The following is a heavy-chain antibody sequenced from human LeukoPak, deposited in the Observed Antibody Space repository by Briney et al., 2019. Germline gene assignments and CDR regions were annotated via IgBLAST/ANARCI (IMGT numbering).Heavy chain of an antibody. CDR2: ISSSSSYI. V-gene: IGHV3-21*01. D-gene: IGHD3-3*01. CDR3: ARDQMRPNYDFWSGPWGRAYYFDY. CDR1: GFTFSSYS. Sequence: PGGSLRLSRAASGFTFSSYSMNWVRQAPGKGLEWVSSISSSSSYIYYADSVKGRFTISRDNAKNSLYLQMNSLRAEDTAVYYCARDQMRPNYDFWSGPWGRAYYFDYWGQGTLVTVSS. J-gene: IGHJ4*02.